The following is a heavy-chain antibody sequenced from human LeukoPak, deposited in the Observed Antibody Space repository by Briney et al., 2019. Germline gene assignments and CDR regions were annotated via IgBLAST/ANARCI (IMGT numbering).Heavy chain of an antibody. D-gene: IGHD3-10*01. J-gene: IGHJ5*02. CDR2: INHSGST. CDR3: ARDHMVRGVIKLEYNWFDP. Sequence: SETLSLTCAVYGGSFSGYYWSWIRQPPGKGLEWIGEINHSGSTNYNPSLKSRVTISVDTSKNQFSLKLSSVTAADTAVYYCARDHMVRGVIKLEYNWFDPWGQGTLVTVSS. V-gene: IGHV4-34*01. CDR1: GGSFSGYY.